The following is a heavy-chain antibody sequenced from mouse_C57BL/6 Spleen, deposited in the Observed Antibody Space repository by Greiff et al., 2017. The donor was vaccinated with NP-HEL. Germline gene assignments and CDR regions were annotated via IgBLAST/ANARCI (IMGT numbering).Heavy chain of an antibody. CDR3: ARNQANWDPPFDY. J-gene: IGHJ2*01. V-gene: IGHV1-26*01. Sequence: EVQLQQSGPELVKPGASVKISCKASGYTFTDYYMNWVKQSHGKSLEWIGDLNPNNGGTSYNQKFKGKATLTVDKSSSTAYMELRSLTSEDSAVYYCARNQANWDPPFDYWGQGTTLTVSS. D-gene: IGHD4-1*01. CDR2: LNPNNGGT. CDR1: GYTFTDYY.